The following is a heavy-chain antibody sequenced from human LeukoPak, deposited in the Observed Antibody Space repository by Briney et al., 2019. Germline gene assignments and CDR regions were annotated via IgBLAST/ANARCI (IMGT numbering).Heavy chain of an antibody. CDR1: GFTFSSYA. V-gene: IGHV3-30-3*01. D-gene: IGHD2-2*01. J-gene: IGHJ6*03. CDR3: ARDYGGCSSTSCYRIDYYYMDV. CDR2: ISCDGSNK. Sequence: GGSLRLSCAASGFTFSSYAMHWVRQAPGKGLEWVAVISCDGSNKYYADSVKGRFTISRDNSKNTLYLQMNSLRAEDTAVYYCARDYGGCSSTSCYRIDYYYMDVWGKGTTVTVSS.